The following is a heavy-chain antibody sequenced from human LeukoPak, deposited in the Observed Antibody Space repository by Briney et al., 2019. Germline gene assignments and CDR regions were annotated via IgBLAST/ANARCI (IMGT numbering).Heavy chain of an antibody. Sequence: GGSLRLSCAASGFTFSSYGMHWVRQAPGKGLEWVAFIRYDGSNKYYADSVKGRFTISRDNSKNTLYLQMNSLRAEDTAVYYCAKDARRRIAARPTGRGLDPWGQGTLVTVSS. CDR2: IRYDGSNK. CDR3: AKDARRRIAARPTGRGLDP. CDR1: GFTFSSYG. D-gene: IGHD6-6*01. J-gene: IGHJ5*02. V-gene: IGHV3-30*02.